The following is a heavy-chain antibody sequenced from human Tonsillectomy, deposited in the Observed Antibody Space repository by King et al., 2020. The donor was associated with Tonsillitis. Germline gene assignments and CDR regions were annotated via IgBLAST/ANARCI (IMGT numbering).Heavy chain of an antibody. CDR2: ISYDGSNN. Sequence: VQLVESGGGVVQPGRSLRLSCAASGFTFSSYDMHWVRQAPVKGLEWVAVISYDGSNNYYADSVKGRFTISRDNSKNTLYLQMNSLRPEDTAVYYCAKSFYNERPYYYSYAMDVWGQGTTVTVSS. D-gene: IGHD3-10*01. CDR3: AKSFYNERPYYYSYAMDV. J-gene: IGHJ6*02. V-gene: IGHV3-30*18. CDR1: GFTFSSYD.